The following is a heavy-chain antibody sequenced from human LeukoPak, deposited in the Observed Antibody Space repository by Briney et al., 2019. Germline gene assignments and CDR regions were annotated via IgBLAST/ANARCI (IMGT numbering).Heavy chain of an antibody. CDR1: GYTFTSYG. D-gene: IGHD3-10*01. CDR2: SSAYNGNT. Sequence: ASVKVSCKASGYTFTSYGISSVRQAPGQGLERMGWSSAYNGNTNYAQKLQGRVTMTTDTSTSTAYMELRSLRSDDTAVYYCARGGSGNYYKPLDYWGQGTLVTVSS. J-gene: IGHJ4*02. CDR3: ARGGSGNYYKPLDY. V-gene: IGHV1-18*01.